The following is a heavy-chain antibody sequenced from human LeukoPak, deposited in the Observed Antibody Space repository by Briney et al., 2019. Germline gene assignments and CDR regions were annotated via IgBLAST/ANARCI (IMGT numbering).Heavy chain of an antibody. V-gene: IGHV3-30*18. Sequence: QPGGSLRLSCAASGFTFSRYGLHWVRQAPGKGLEWVAVIANDGKDKKYADSVKGRFTISRDNSKSTLFLQMNSLRAEDTAVYYCAKDRHVAAAAYYFDSWGQGTLVTVSS. D-gene: IGHD6-13*01. CDR3: AKDRHVAAAAYYFDS. CDR1: GFTFSRYG. J-gene: IGHJ4*02. CDR2: IANDGKDK.